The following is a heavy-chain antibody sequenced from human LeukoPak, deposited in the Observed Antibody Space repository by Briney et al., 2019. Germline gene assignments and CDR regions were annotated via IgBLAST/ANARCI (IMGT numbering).Heavy chain of an antibody. CDR1: ANTFNTYT. J-gene: IGHJ3*02. V-gene: IGHV1-69*02. CDR2: IIHILGKA. Sequence: SLKLFCKASANTFNTYTINWVRQDPVQRLESVGRIIHILGKANYAQKFQGRVTTTVDKSTITAYMELSSVRSEDTAVYYCASGITGTTDAFDIWGQGTMVTVSS. CDR3: ASGITGTTDAFDI. D-gene: IGHD1-7*01.